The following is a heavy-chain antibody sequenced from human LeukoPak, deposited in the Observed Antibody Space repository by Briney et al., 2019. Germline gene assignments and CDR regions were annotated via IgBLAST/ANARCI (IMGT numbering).Heavy chain of an antibody. Sequence: PGGSLRLSCAASGFTFSSYSMNWVRQAPGKGLEWVSYISSSSSTIYYADSVKGRFTISRDNAKNTLYLQMNSLRAEDTAVYYCVRGGGYSYGPGDHWGQGTLVTVSS. CDR3: VRGGGYSYGPGDH. D-gene: IGHD5-18*01. CDR2: ISSSSSTI. CDR1: GFTFSSYS. V-gene: IGHV3-48*04. J-gene: IGHJ4*02.